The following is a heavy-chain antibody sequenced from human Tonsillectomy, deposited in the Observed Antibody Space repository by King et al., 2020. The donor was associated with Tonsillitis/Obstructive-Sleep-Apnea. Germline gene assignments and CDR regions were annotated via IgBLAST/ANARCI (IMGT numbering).Heavy chain of an antibody. CDR2: IVVGSGDT. J-gene: IGHJ3*01. CDR3: TANANLDAFDL. Sequence: LVQSGPEVKKPGTSVKVSCKASGFTFKTSALRWVRQARGHRLEWIGWIVVGSGDTNYAQKFQERVTITRDLSTSTAYMELSSLRSEDTAVYYCTANANLDAFDLWGQGTMVTVSS. V-gene: IGHV1-58*01. CDR1: GFTFKTSA.